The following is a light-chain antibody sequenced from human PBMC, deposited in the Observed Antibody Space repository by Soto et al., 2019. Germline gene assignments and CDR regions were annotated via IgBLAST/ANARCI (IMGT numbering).Light chain of an antibody. J-gene: IGLJ1*01. V-gene: IGLV2-14*01. CDR1: SSDVGGYNY. CDR3: SSYTSSSTYV. Sequence: QSALTQPASVSGSPGQSITISRTGTSSDVGGYNYVSWYQQYPGKAPKLMIYEVSNRPSGVSNRFSGSKSDNTASLTISGLQAEDEADYYCSSYTSSSTYVFGTGTQLTVL. CDR2: EVS.